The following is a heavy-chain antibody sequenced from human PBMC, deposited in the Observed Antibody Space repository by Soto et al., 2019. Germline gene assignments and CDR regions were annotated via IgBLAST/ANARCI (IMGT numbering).Heavy chain of an antibody. CDR2: INAGNGNT. CDR1: EDTFTSYV. CDR3: ATSTIDTSTWKQYFYGMDV. V-gene: IGHV1-3*01. D-gene: IGHD6-13*01. J-gene: IGHJ6*02. Sequence: QVQLVQSGAEVKKPGASVKVSCKASEDTFTSYVIHWVRQAPGQRLEWMGGINAGNGNTKYSQNFQGRVTITRDASASTAYMELSSLRSQDTAVYYCATSTIDTSTWKQYFYGMDVWGQGSTVTVSS.